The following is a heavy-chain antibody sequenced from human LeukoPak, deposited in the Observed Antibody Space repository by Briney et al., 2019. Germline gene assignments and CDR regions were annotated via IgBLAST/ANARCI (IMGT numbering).Heavy chain of an antibody. CDR1: GGSISSNYW. J-gene: IGHJ4*02. Sequence: PSETLSLTCAVSGGSISSNYWWSWVRQPPGKGLEWIGEIYHSGSTNYNPSLKSRVTISIDKSKNQFSLKLSSVTATDTAVYSCARLTPSGISDWGQGNLVTVSS. V-gene: IGHV4-4*02. CDR3: ARLTPSGISD. CDR2: IYHSGST. D-gene: IGHD1-26*01.